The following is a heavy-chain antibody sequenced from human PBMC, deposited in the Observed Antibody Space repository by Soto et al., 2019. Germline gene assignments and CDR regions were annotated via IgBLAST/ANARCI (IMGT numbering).Heavy chain of an antibody. CDR2: ISYDGSNK. V-gene: IGHV3-30*03. CDR3: AAGKGGGYDDRTKRRVYYYYGMDV. Sequence: PGGSLRLSFAASGFTFSSYGMHWVRQAPGKGLEWVAVISYDGSNKYYADSVKGRFTISRDNSKNTLYLQMNSLRAEDTAVYYCAAGKGGGYDDRTKRRVYYYYGMDVWGQGTTVTVSS. CDR1: GFTFSSYG. J-gene: IGHJ6*02. D-gene: IGHD5-12*01.